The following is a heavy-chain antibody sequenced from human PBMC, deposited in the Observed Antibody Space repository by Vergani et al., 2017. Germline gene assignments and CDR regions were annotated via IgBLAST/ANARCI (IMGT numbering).Heavy chain of an antibody. Sequence: EVQLLESGGGLVQPGGSLRLSCAASGFTFSSYTMSWVRLAPGKGLEWVSLISDNGGITKYADSVKGRFTSSRDNSKNTLYLQMNSLRAEDTAVYYCTTPTKWELRYYFDYWGQGTLVTVSS. CDR1: GFTFSSYT. CDR3: TTPTKWELRYYFDY. CDR2: ISDNGGIT. D-gene: IGHD3-9*01. J-gene: IGHJ4*02. V-gene: IGHV3-23*01.